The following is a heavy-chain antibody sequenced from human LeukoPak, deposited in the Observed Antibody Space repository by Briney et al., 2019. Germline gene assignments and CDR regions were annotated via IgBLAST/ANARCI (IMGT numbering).Heavy chain of an antibody. Sequence: PSETLSLTCAVYGGSFSGYYWSWIRQPPGKGLEWIGGINHSGSTNYNPSLKSRVTISVDTSKNQFSLKLSSVTAADTAVYYCARGLHYYDSSGYYQCYYYGMDVWGQGTTVTVSS. V-gene: IGHV4-34*01. D-gene: IGHD3-22*01. J-gene: IGHJ6*02. CDR3: ARGLHYYDSSGYYQCYYYGMDV. CDR1: GGSFSGYY. CDR2: INHSGST.